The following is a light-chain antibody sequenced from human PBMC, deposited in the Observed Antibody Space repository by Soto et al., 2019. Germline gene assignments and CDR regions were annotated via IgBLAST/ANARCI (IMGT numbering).Light chain of an antibody. J-gene: IGKJ4*01. V-gene: IGKV1-27*01. CDR1: QSISSY. Sequence: DIQMTQSPSSLSASVGDRVTITCRASQSISSYLNWYQQKPGKAPKLLIYAASTLQSGVPSRFSGSGSGTDFTLTISGLQPEDVATYYCQKYNSAPRAFGGGTKVEIK. CDR3: QKYNSAPRA. CDR2: AAS.